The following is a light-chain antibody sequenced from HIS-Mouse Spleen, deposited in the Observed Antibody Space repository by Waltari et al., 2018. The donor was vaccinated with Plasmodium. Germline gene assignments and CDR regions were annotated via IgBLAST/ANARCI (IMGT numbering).Light chain of an antibody. CDR1: ALPKKS. V-gene: IGLV3-10*01. CDR3: YSTDSSGNHRV. CDR2: EDS. Sequence: SYELTQPPSVSVSPGQTARITCPGDALPKKSAYWYQQKSGQDPVLVIYEDSKRPSGIPERFSGSSSGTMATLTISGAQVEDEADYYCYSTDSSGNHRVFGGGTKLTVL. J-gene: IGLJ3*02.